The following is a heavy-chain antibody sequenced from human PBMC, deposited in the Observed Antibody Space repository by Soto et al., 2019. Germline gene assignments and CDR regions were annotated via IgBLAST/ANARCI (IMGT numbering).Heavy chain of an antibody. CDR3: ARGYSYGSDY. J-gene: IGHJ4*02. Sequence: PGGSLRLSCAASGFTFSDYYMSWIRQAPGKGLEWVSYISSSSSYTNYADCVKGRFTISRDNAKNSLYLQMNSLRAEDTAVYYCARGYSYGSDYWGQGTLVTVSA. V-gene: IGHV3-11*06. CDR2: ISSSSSYT. D-gene: IGHD5-18*01. CDR1: GFTFSDYY.